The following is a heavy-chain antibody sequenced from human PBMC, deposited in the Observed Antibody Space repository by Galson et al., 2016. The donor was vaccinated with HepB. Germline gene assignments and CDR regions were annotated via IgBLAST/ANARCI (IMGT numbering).Heavy chain of an antibody. CDR2: ISTSGETI. V-gene: IGHV3-11*01. CDR1: GFNVGSSY. Sequence: LRLSCAASGFNVGSSYMSWVRQAPGKGLEWTSYISTSGETIYYADSVKGRFTISRDNAKSSLYLHMNGLRVEDTAVYFCARRGRWHYGLDVWGKGTAVTVSS. D-gene: IGHD5-24*01. CDR3: ARRGRWHYGLDV. J-gene: IGHJ6*04.